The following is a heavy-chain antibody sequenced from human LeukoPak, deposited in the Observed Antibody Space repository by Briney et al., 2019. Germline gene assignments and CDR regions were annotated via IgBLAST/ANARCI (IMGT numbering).Heavy chain of an antibody. Sequence: PGGSLRLSCAASGFTFRSYGMHCVRQAPGKGLEWVAVISYDGSNKYYADSVKGRFTISRDNSKNTLYLQMNSLRAEDTAVYYCAKLPFGQQLVRVDYWGQGTLVTVSS. D-gene: IGHD6-13*01. CDR3: AKLPFGQQLVRVDY. CDR2: ISYDGSNK. J-gene: IGHJ4*02. V-gene: IGHV3-30*18. CDR1: GFTFRSYG.